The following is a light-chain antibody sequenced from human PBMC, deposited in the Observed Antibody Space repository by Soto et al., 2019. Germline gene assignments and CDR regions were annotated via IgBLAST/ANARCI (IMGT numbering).Light chain of an antibody. CDR3: QHYITWPWT. V-gene: IGKV3-15*01. J-gene: IGKJ1*01. CDR1: HSVISS. CDR2: GAS. Sequence: ITQSPASMSVSPGERVTLSCRASHSVISSLAWYQQKPGQAPRLLISGASTMPAGIPARFSGSGSGTEFTLTISSLQSEDSAIYYCQHYITWPWTFGQGTKVDIK.